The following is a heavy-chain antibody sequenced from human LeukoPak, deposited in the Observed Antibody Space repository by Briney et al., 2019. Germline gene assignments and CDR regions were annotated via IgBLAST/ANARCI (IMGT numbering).Heavy chain of an antibody. J-gene: IGHJ4*02. Sequence: ASVKVSCKASGGTFSSYAISWVRQAPGQGLEWMGVIIPIFGTANYAQKFQGRVTITADESTSTAYMELSSLRSEDTAVYYCARDRVTTVTSVDPKTFDYWGQGTLVTVSS. CDR1: GGTFSSYA. V-gene: IGHV1-69*13. CDR2: IIPIFGTA. CDR3: ARDRVTTVTSVDPKTFDY. D-gene: IGHD4-11*01.